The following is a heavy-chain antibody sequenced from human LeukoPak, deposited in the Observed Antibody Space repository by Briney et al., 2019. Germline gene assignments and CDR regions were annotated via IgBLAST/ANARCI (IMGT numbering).Heavy chain of an antibody. D-gene: IGHD4-23*01. CDR1: GYTFTSHY. CDR2: INPSGGST. CDR3: ARDRGGNTYWFDP. V-gene: IGHV1-46*01. Sequence: ASVKVSCKVSGYTFTSHYIHWVRQAPGQGLEWMGIINPSGGSTSYAQMFQGRVTMTRDTSTSTVYMELSSLRSEDTAVYYCARDRGGNTYWFDPWGQGTLVTVSS. J-gene: IGHJ5*02.